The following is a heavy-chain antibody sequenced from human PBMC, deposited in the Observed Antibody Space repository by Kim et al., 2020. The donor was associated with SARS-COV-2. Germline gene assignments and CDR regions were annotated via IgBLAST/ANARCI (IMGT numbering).Heavy chain of an antibody. CDR2: TYYRSKWYN. CDR3: ARDLPGTRSFDY. J-gene: IGHJ4*02. Sequence: SHTLSLTCAISGDSVSSNSAAWNWIRQSPSRGLEWLGRTYYRSKWYNDYAVSVKSRITINSDTSNNQFSLHLNSVTPEDTAVYYCARDLPGTRSFDYWGQGTPVTVSS. D-gene: IGHD1-1*01. CDR1: GDSVSSNSAA. V-gene: IGHV6-1*01.